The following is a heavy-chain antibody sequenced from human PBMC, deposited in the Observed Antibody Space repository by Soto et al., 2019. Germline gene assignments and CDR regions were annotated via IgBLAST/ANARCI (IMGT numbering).Heavy chain of an antibody. CDR2: NYWNNDK. Sequence: SGPTLVNPTQTLTLTCTLSGFSVKTSGVGVGWIRQPPGKAPEWLALNYWNNDKRYSPSLKSRLTIAQDTSKNQVVLTLANVDPEDTATYYCGRYGYDTRGYYYGHHWGQGALVTVSS. V-gene: IGHV2-5*01. D-gene: IGHD3-22*01. CDR1: GFSVKTSGVG. CDR3: GRYGYDTRGYYYGHH. J-gene: IGHJ5*02.